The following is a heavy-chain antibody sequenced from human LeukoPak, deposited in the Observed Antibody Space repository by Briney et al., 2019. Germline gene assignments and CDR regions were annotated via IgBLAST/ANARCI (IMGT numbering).Heavy chain of an antibody. CDR1: GGSISSGNW. D-gene: IGHD1-26*01. J-gene: IGHJ4*02. CDR3: ARDGIHGRGSIY. CDR2: IYSSGTT. Sequence: SGTLSLTCAVSGGSISSGNWWSWVRQPPGQGLEWIGSIYSSGTTYDNPSLKSRVTISIDTSKNRFSLNLNSVTAADTAVYFCARDGIHGRGSIYWGQGTLVTVSS. V-gene: IGHV4-4*02.